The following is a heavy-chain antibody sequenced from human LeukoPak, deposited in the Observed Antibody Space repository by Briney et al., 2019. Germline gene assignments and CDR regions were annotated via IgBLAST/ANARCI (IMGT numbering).Heavy chain of an antibody. J-gene: IGHJ4*02. D-gene: IGHD3-22*01. V-gene: IGHV4-34*01. CDR3: ARGPPRDFDINGFYYNY. CDR1: GGSFSGFY. CDR2: INHSGCT. Sequence: SETLSLTCSFYGGSFSGFYWSWLRQPPGKGLEWIGEINHSGCTNYNPSLRSRVTISPDTSENQFYLNLGSVTAADTAVYYCARGPPRDFDINGFYYNYWGQGTLVTVSS.